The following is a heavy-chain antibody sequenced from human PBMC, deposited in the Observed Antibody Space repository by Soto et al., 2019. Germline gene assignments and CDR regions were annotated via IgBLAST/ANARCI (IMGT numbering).Heavy chain of an antibody. J-gene: IGHJ5*02. CDR2: INRDGSTT. V-gene: IGHV3-74*01. CDR3: ARVATGSYNWFDP. Sequence: EVQLVESGGGLVQPGGSLRLSCAASGFTFSSYWMHWVRQAPGKGLVWVSRINRDGSTTTYADSVKGRFTISRDNAKNTLYLQMNSLRADDTAVYYCARVATGSYNWFDPWGQGPLVTVSS. D-gene: IGHD6-13*01. CDR1: GFTFSSYW.